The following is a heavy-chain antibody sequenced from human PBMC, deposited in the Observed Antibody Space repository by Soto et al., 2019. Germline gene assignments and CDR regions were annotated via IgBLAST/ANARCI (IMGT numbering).Heavy chain of an antibody. D-gene: IGHD3-3*01. CDR3: AKDFRRFVWSGQYGMDV. Sequence: PGWSLRLSCAASGFTFDDYAMHWVRQAPGKGLEWVSLISWDGGSTYYADSVKGRFTISRDNSKNSLYLQMNSLRAEDTALYYCAKDFRRFVWSGQYGMDVWGQGTTVTVSS. CDR2: ISWDGGST. CDR1: GFTFDDYA. J-gene: IGHJ6*02. V-gene: IGHV3-43D*04.